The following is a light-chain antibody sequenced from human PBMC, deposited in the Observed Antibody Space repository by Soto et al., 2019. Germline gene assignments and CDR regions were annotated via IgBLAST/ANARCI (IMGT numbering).Light chain of an antibody. CDR1: QGISNR. V-gene: IGKV1-5*03. CDR3: QQYNSHWT. Sequence: DVQMTHSPSTLSASVGDRVTITCWASQGISNRLAWYQQKPGKAPKLLIYQASSLKSGVPSRFGGSGSGTEFTLTITSLQPDDFATYYCQQYNSHWTFGQGTKVDIK. J-gene: IGKJ1*01. CDR2: QAS.